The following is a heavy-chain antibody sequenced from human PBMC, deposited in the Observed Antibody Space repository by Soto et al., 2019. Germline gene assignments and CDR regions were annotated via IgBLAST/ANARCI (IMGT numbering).Heavy chain of an antibody. D-gene: IGHD3-10*01. CDR2: IYYSGST. Sequence: PSETLSLTCTVSGGSISSYYWSWIRQPPGKGLEWIGYIYYSGSTNYNPSLKSRVTISVDTSKNQFSLKLSSVSAADTAVYYCARHKYYYGSGSYFLGPFDPWGQGTLVTV. J-gene: IGHJ5*02. CDR3: ARHKYYYGSGSYFLGPFDP. CDR1: GGSISSYY. V-gene: IGHV4-59*08.